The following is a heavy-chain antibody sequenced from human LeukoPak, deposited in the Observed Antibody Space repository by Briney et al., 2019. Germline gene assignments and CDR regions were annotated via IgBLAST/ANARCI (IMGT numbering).Heavy chain of an antibody. CDR2: ISYDESNK. J-gene: IGHJ5*02. Sequence: GGSLRLSCAASGFTFSSYGMHWVRQAPGKGLEWVALISYDESNKYYADSVKGRFTISRDTSKNTLYLQMNSLRAEDTAVYYCARAIWCGGDCYSGWFDPWGQGTLVTVSS. V-gene: IGHV3-30*03. CDR1: GFTFSSYG. D-gene: IGHD2-21*02. CDR3: ARAIWCGGDCYSGWFDP.